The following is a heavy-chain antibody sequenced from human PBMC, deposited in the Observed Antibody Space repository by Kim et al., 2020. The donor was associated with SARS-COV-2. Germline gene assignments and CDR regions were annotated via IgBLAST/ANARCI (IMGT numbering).Heavy chain of an antibody. J-gene: IGHJ5*02. V-gene: IGHV4-39*01. CDR1: GGSISSSSYY. CDR3: ARPQGIAAAVHFDP. Sequence: SETLSLTCTVSGGSISSSSYYWGWIRQPPGKGLEWIGSIYYSGSTYYNPSLKSRVTISVDTSKNQFSLKLSSVTAADTAVYYCARPQGIAAAVHFDPWGQGTLSPSPQ. D-gene: IGHD6-13*01. CDR2: IYYSGST.